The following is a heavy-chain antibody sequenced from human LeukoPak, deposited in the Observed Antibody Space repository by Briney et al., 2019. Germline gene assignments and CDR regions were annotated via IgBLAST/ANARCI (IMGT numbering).Heavy chain of an antibody. D-gene: IGHD3-16*02. CDR3: STAFGGVIVPFDY. CDR1: GGSISSSSYY. Sequence: SETLSLTCTVSGGSISSSSYYWGWIRQPPGKGLEWIGSIYYSGSTYYNPSLESRVTISVDTSKNQFSLKLSSVTAADTAVYYCSTAFGGVIVPFDYWGQGTLVTVSS. V-gene: IGHV4-39*01. J-gene: IGHJ4*02. CDR2: IYYSGST.